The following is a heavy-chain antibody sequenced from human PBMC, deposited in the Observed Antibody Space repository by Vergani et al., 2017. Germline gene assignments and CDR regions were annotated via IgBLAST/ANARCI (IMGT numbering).Heavy chain of an antibody. CDR3: APTRGYFDWLYFDY. V-gene: IGHV1-2*02. J-gene: IGHJ4*02. Sequence: QVQLVQSVAAVKKPGASVKVSCKASGYTFTGYYMHWVRQAPGQGLEWMGWINPNRGGTNYAQKFQGRVTMTRDTSISTAYMELSRLRSDDTAVYYCAPTRGYFDWLYFDYWGQGTLVTVSS. CDR1: GYTFTGYY. CDR2: INPNRGGT. D-gene: IGHD3-9*01.